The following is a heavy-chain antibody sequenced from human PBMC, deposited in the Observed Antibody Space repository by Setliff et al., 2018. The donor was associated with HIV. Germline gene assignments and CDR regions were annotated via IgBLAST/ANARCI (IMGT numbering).Heavy chain of an antibody. J-gene: IGHJ3*01. CDR3: ARRDGRSMNAFQI. Sequence: GESQKISCKGSGYCFTSYWNGRVRQMPGEGLEWMGINYPDDSNISYNPSFQSQVTISADKSITTAYIEIHNLYASYTATYYCARRDGRSMNAFQIWGPGTMVTVSS. CDR1: GYCFTSYW. D-gene: IGHD6-13*01. V-gene: IGHV5-51*01. CDR2: NYPDDSNI.